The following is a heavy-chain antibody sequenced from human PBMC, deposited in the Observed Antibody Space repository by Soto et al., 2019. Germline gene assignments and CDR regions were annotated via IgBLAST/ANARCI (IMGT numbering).Heavy chain of an antibody. J-gene: IGHJ6*02. V-gene: IGHV5-10-1*01. D-gene: IGHD3-9*01. CDR3: ARGTSGYSYQFYYYYGMDV. CDR2: IDPSDSYT. Sequence: GESLKISYKGSGYSFTSYWISWVRQMTGKGLEWMGRIDPSDSYTNYSPSFQGHVTISADKSISTAYLQWSSLNASDTAMYYCARGTSGYSYQFYYYYGMDVWGQGTTVTVSS. CDR1: GYSFTSYW.